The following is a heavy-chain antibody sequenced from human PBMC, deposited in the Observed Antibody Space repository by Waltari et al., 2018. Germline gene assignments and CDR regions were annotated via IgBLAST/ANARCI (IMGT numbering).Heavy chain of an antibody. CDR2: ISNDGSNK. D-gene: IGHD5-12*01. CDR1: GFSFRNCN. V-gene: IGHV3-30*18. Sequence: QMQLVVAGGGGVQPGRSLRLSCAASGFSFRNCNMNWVRQAPGQGLEWVAGISNDGSNKDYADSVKSRFTVSRENSKNTLYLQINSLRDDDTAVYYCVKYSGFDYFFDYWGQGTLVTVSS. J-gene: IGHJ4*02. CDR3: VKYSGFDYFFDY.